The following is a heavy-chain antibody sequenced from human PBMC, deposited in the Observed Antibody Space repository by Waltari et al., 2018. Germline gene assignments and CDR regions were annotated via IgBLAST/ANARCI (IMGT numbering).Heavy chain of an antibody. J-gene: IGHJ1*01. CDR2: IYSSGST. CDR3: ARDYYDILTGYVANDY. D-gene: IGHD3-9*01. Sequence: QVQLQESGPGLVKPSETLSLNCTVSGGSITSDHWSWIRQPAGNGLEWIGRIYSSGSTKYNPSLKSRVTMSAKTSKNQFSLKLTAVTAADTAVYYCARDYYDILTGYVANDYWGQGSLVTVSS. V-gene: IGHV4-4*07. CDR1: GGSITSDH.